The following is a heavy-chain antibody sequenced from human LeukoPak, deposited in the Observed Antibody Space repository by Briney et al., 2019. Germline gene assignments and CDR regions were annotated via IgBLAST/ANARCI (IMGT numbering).Heavy chain of an antibody. Sequence: SETLSLTCTVSGGSISSHYWSWIRQPPGKGLEWIGYIYTSGGTNYNPSLKSRVTISVDTSKNQFSLKLSSVTAADTAVYYCAKVASETYSYYYMDVWGKGTTVTISS. CDR3: AKVASETYSYYYMDV. D-gene: IGHD2-15*01. CDR2: IYTSGGT. V-gene: IGHV4-4*08. J-gene: IGHJ6*03. CDR1: GGSISSHY.